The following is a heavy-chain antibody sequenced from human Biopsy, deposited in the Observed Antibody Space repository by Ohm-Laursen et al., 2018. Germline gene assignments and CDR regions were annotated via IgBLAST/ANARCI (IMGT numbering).Heavy chain of an antibody. Sequence: ASVKVSCKASGYIFTGQYLHWVRQVPGQGLEWMGWINPHSGTTKFAQEFQGGVTMTRDTSITTAYMELRRLRSDDTAVYYCAKGQDLRGGAEYFQHWGQGALVTVSS. J-gene: IGHJ1*01. CDR3: AKGQDLRGGAEYFQH. D-gene: IGHD2-15*01. CDR1: GYIFTGQY. V-gene: IGHV1-2*02. CDR2: INPHSGTT.